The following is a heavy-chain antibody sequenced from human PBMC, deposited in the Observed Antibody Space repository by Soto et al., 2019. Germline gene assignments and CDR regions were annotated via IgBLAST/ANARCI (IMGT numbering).Heavy chain of an antibody. J-gene: IGHJ4*02. CDR3: ARSPSYYDNSGYSTSNFDY. Sequence: QVQLVQSGGDVKKPGSSVKVSCKASGGTFSSSAISWVRQAPGQGLEWMGGIIPIFGTTNYAQNFQGRLTITADDSTGTAYMELSSLTSEYTALYYCARSPSYYDNSGYSTSNFDYWGQGTLVTVAS. V-gene: IGHV1-69*01. CDR1: GGTFSSSA. CDR2: IIPIFGTT. D-gene: IGHD3-22*01.